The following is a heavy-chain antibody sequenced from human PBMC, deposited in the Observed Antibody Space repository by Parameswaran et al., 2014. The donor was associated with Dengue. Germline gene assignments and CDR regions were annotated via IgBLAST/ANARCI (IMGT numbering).Heavy chain of an antibody. D-gene: IGHD2-2*01. V-gene: IGHV3-23*01. J-gene: IGHJ4*02. CDR2: ISGSGTST. Sequence: QMPGKGLEWVSGISGSGTSTYYADSVKGRVTVLRDNSKNMLYLEMNSLRGEDTALYYCALLPIIATSPADYWGQGTLVTVSS. CDR3: ALLPIIATSPADY.